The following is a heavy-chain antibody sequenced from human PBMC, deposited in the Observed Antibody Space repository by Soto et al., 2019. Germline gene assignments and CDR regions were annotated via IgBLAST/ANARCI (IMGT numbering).Heavy chain of an antibody. CDR1: VGSFSTYY. CDR3: ARGISHNYGWFDP. CDR2: INHRGTT. V-gene: IGHV4-34*01. J-gene: IGHJ5*02. D-gene: IGHD4-17*01. Sequence: SETLSLTCAVSVGSFSTYYWTWIRQTPGKGLEWIGEINHRGTTNYNPSLESRDTMSVDTSKNQFSLRLTSVTAADSAVYYCARGISHNYGWFDPWGHGTLVTVYS.